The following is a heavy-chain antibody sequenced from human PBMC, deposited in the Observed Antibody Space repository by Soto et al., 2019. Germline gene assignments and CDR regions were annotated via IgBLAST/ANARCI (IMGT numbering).Heavy chain of an antibody. V-gene: IGHV3-23*01. Sequence: GGSLRLSCAASGFTFSTYAMTWVRQAPGKGLEWVSGISGSDGDTYYADSVKGRFTFSRDNSKNTQYLQMNSLRAEDTAVYYCARHLHYFDYWGQGTLVTVSS. J-gene: IGHJ4*02. CDR3: ARHLHYFDY. CDR1: GFTFSTYA. CDR2: ISGSDGDT.